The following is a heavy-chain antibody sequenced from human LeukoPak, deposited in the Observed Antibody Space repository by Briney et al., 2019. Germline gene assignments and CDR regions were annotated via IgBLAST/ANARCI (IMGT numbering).Heavy chain of an antibody. D-gene: IGHD6-13*01. CDR3: ARVTTGYSSSRLDY. CDR1: GGTFSSYA. CDR2: IIPIFGTA. Sequence: SVKVSCKASGGTFSSYAISWVRQAPGQGLEWMGGIIPIFGTANYAQKFQGRVTITADESTSTAYMELSSLRSEDTAVYYCARVTTGYSSSRLDYWGQGTLVTVSS. J-gene: IGHJ4*02. V-gene: IGHV1-69*01.